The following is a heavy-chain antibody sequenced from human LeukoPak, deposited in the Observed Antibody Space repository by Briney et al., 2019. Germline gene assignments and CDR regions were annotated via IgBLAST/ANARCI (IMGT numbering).Heavy chain of an antibody. Sequence: SETLSLTCAVYGGSFSGYYWSWIRQPPGKGLEWIGEINHSGSTNYNPSLKGRVTISVDTSKNQFSLKLSSVTAADTAVYYCARVVGSYYPGRGDFDYWGQGTLVTVSS. D-gene: IGHD1-26*01. CDR3: ARVVGSYYPGRGDFDY. CDR1: GGSFSGYY. V-gene: IGHV4-34*01. CDR2: INHSGST. J-gene: IGHJ4*02.